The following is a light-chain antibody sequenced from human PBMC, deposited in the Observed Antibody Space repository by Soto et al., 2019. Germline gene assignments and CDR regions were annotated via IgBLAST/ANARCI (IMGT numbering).Light chain of an antibody. V-gene: IGKV1-5*01. CDR2: DAS. CDR3: QQYNTYWT. Sequence: DIQMTQSPSTLSASVGDRVTITCRASQSIRNWLAWYQQQPGKAPKLLIYDASSLESGVPSRFSGSGSGTEFTLTISRLQPDDFATYYCQQYNTYWTFGQGTKVDIX. CDR1: QSIRNW. J-gene: IGKJ1*01.